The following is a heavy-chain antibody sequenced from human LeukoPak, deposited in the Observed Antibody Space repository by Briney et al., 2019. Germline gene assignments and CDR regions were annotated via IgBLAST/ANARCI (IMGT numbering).Heavy chain of an antibody. Sequence: GGPLRLSCAASGFTFSSYAMHWVRQAPGKGLEWVAVISYDGSNKYYADSVKGRFTISRDNSKNTLYLQMNSLRAEDTAVYYCARDPSSSWYGGYFDYWGQGTLVTVSS. D-gene: IGHD6-13*01. CDR3: ARDPSSSWYGGYFDY. V-gene: IGHV3-30-3*01. J-gene: IGHJ4*02. CDR1: GFTFSSYA. CDR2: ISYDGSNK.